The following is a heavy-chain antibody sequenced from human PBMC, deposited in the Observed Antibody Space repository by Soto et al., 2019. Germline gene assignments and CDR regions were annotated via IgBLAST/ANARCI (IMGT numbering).Heavy chain of an antibody. CDR3: ARDRITILGRGGMDV. CDR2: IIPILGTA. Sequence: QVQLVQSGAEVKKPGSSLKVSCKASGGTFSSYAISWVRQAPGQGLEWMGGIIPILGTANYAQKFQGRVTITADESTSTAYLERSSLRSEDTAVYYSARDRITILGRGGMDVWGQGTTVTVSS. D-gene: IGHD3-3*01. J-gene: IGHJ6*02. V-gene: IGHV1-69*11. CDR1: GGTFSSYA.